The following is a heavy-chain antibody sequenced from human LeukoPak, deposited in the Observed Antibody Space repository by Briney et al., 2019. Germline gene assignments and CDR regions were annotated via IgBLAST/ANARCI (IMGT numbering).Heavy chain of an antibody. V-gene: IGHV3-23*01. CDR1: GFTFSSYA. CDR2: ITGSGDGT. CDR3: VKGFVHPTYYFDY. D-gene: IGHD3-10*01. Sequence: GGSLTLSCAASGFTFSSYAMMWVRQAPGKRLEWISSITGSGDGTYYADSVRGRFTISRDNSDNTLYLQVNSLRAEDTAVYFCVKGFVHPTYYFDYWGQGTLVTVSS. J-gene: IGHJ4*02.